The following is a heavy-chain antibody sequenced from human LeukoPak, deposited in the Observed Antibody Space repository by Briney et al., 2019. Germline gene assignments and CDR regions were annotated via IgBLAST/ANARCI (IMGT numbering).Heavy chain of an antibody. CDR2: IYSGGST. J-gene: IGHJ4*02. CDR1: GFTVSSNY. V-gene: IGHV3-53*01. Sequence: PGGSLRLSCAASGFTVSSNYMSWVRQAPGKGLEWVSVIYSGGSTYYADSVKGRFTISRDNSKNTLYLQMNSLRAEDTAVYYCAVELVDYGENYWGQGTLVTVSS. CDR3: AVELVDYGENY. D-gene: IGHD4-17*01.